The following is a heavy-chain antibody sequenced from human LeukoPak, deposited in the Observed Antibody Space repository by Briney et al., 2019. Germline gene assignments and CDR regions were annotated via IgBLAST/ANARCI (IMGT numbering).Heavy chain of an antibody. J-gene: IGHJ4*02. D-gene: IGHD5-12*01. CDR3: ARLPRYGGYDHFDY. Sequence: SETLSLTCTVSGDSIDSYYWSLIRQPPGKGLGLVGYIYYRGTTSYNPFLKGRVTISVDTSKNQFSLKLNSVTAADTAVYYCARLPRYGGYDHFDYWGQGILVIVSS. CDR2: IYYRGTT. V-gene: IGHV4-59*12. CDR1: GDSIDSYY.